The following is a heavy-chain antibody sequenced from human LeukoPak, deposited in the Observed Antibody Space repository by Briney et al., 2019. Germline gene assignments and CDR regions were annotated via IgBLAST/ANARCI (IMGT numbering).Heavy chain of an antibody. J-gene: IGHJ4*02. CDR1: GLTFGDAW. V-gene: IGHV3-11*01. CDR2: ITSSGDDI. CDR3: ASDIVATSGDF. D-gene: IGHD5-12*01. Sequence: PGGSRTLSCAASGLTFGDAWMTWVRQAPGKGLEWVAYITSSGDDIYYADSVKGRFTISRGNAKNALFLRMNSLRVEDTATYYCASDIVATSGDFWGQGTLVSVSS.